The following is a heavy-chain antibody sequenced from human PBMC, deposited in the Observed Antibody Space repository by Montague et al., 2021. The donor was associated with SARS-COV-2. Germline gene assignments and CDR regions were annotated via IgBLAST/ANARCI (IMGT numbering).Heavy chain of an antibody. Sequence: SETLSLTCTVPGGFISGYYWNWIRQPPGKGLEWIGYIYSSGSTNYNPSXXSLVTMSVDTSKNQLSLNLSSVTAADTAVYYCARDSLVASYYYYGVDVWGQGTTVTVAS. V-gene: IGHV4-59*13. D-gene: IGHD2-2*01. J-gene: IGHJ6*02. CDR1: GGFISGYY. CDR3: ARDSLVASYYYYGVDV. CDR2: IYSSGST.